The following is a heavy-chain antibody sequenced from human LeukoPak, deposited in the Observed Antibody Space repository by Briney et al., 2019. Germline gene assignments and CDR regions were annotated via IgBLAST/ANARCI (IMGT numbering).Heavy chain of an antibody. CDR2: ISGSGGST. D-gene: IGHD2/OR15-2a*01. V-gene: IGHV3-23*01. CDR3: AKIYEVTRQVFDY. Sequence: TGGSLRLSCAASGFTFSSYGRSWVRQAPGKGLEWVSAISGSGGSTYYADSVKGRFTISRDNSKNTLYLQMNSLRDEDTAVYYCAKIYEVTRQVFDYWGQGTLVTVSS. CDR1: GFTFSSYG. J-gene: IGHJ4*02.